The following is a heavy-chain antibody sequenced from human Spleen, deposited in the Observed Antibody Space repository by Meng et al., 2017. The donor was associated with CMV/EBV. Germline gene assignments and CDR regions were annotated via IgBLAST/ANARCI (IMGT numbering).Heavy chain of an antibody. J-gene: IGHJ4*02. D-gene: IGHD7-27*01. CDR3: ARGLGFPDY. CDR1: GFTFSSSG. CDR2: TYGGGAS. Sequence: GESLKISCAASGFTFSSSGMHWVRQAPGKGLEWVSVTYGGGASYYADSVRGRFTVSRDTSRNTVHLQMNSLRGDDTALYYCARGLGFPDYWGQGTLVTVSS. V-gene: IGHV3-NL1*01.